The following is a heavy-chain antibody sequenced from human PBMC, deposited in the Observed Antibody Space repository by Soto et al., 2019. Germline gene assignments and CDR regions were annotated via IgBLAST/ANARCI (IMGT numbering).Heavy chain of an antibody. V-gene: IGHV1-69*02. CDR2: IIPILGIA. CDR3: ARGGYCSGGSCYSDY. D-gene: IGHD2-15*01. CDR1: GGTFSSYT. Sequence: QVQLVQSGAEVKKPGSSVKVSCKASGGTFSSYTISWVRQAPGQGLEWMGRIIPILGIANYAQKFQGRVTITADKSTSTAYMELSSLGSEDTAVYYCARGGYCSGGSCYSDYWGQGTLVTVSS. J-gene: IGHJ4*02.